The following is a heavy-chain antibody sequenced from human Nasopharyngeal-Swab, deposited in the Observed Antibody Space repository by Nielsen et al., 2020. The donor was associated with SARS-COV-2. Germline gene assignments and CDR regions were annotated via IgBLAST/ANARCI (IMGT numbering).Heavy chain of an antibody. CDR2: FNTDGSST. CDR1: GFTFSRYG. Sequence: GESLKISCAASGFTFSRYGMHWVRQAPGKGLVWVSRFNTDGSSTSYADSVKGRFTVSRNNAENTVHLQMNSLRAEDTAVYYCTIDFDNPAGYWGQGTLVTVSS. CDR3: TIDFDNPAGY. D-gene: IGHD3-22*01. V-gene: IGHV3-74*01. J-gene: IGHJ4*02.